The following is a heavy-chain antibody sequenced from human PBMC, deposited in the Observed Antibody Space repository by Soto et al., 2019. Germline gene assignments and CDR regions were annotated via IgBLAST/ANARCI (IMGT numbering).Heavy chain of an antibody. CDR1: GGVVSSINW. J-gene: IGHJ6*02. CDR3: ARGGGTYSTSYGMDV. V-gene: IGHV4-4*02. D-gene: IGHD5-18*01. Sequence: QGQLQESGPGLVKPSGTLSLTCDVSGGVVSSINWWSWVRQPPGKTLEWIGEVFHSGTTNYNPSLKSRVTMSVDKSKNQCALKFSSVPAAATAVYYCARGGGTYSTSYGMDVWGQGTTVIVSS. CDR2: VFHSGTT.